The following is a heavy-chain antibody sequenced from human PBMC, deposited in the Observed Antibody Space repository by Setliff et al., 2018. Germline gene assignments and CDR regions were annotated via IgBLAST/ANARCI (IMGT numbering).Heavy chain of an antibody. V-gene: IGHV1-18*01. CDR3: ARLSIEGFGRYYYYYYMDV. J-gene: IGHJ6*03. CDR1: GYTFATYG. Sequence: VASVKVSCKASGYTFATYGISWVRQAPGQGLEWLGWVRPYTDNTNYAQNFQGRVTMTTDISGSTAYMDLRSLTSDDTAVYFCARLSIEGFGRYYYYYYMDVWGEGTTVTVSS. D-gene: IGHD6-6*01. CDR2: VRPYTDNT.